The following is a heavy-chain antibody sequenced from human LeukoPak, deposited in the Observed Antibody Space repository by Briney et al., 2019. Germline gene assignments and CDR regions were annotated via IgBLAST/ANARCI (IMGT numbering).Heavy chain of an antibody. J-gene: IGHJ4*02. V-gene: IGHV4-38-2*02. D-gene: IGHD1-26*01. CDR2: IFHIGST. Sequence: AETLSLTCTVSGYAIRSDYYCGWVRQPPRKGMEWSGSIFHIGSTYYNPSLTRRVTISVDTSTTPFSLRLSSVTAADTAVYYCARAIEVGAMTPFAYWGQGTLATVSS. CDR3: ARAIEVGAMTPFAY. CDR1: GYAIRSDYY.